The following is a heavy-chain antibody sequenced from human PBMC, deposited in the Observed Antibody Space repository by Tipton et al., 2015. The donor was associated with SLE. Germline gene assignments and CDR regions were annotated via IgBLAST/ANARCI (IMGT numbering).Heavy chain of an antibody. CDR2: IYTSGST. J-gene: IGHJ4*02. CDR1: VDSMSGKY. CDR3: AKRWLQSYFDS. V-gene: IGHV4-4*07. Sequence: TLSLTCTVSVDSMSGKYWSWVRQPAGKGLEWFGHIYTSGSTNYNPSLKSRVTISADTSKSQFSLQLSSVTAADTAVYYCAKRWLQSYFDSWGQGTLVTVSS. D-gene: IGHD5-24*01.